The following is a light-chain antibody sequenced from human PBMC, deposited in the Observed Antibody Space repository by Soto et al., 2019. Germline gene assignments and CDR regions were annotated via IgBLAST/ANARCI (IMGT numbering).Light chain of an antibody. J-gene: IGKJ1*01. V-gene: IGKV3-20*01. Sequence: EIVLTQSPGSLSLSPGERATLSCRASQSVNSRYLAWYQQKPGQAPRLRIYGASSRATGIPDRFSGSGSETDFTLTISRLEPEDFAVYFCQQYGRSLWTFGQGTKVEVK. CDR2: GAS. CDR1: QSVNSRY. CDR3: QQYGRSLWT.